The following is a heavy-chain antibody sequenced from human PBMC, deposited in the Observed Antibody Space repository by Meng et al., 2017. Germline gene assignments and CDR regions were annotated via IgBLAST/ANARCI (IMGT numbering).Heavy chain of an antibody. J-gene: IGHJ4*02. CDR1: GYSVTSYW. CDR2: IYAGDSDT. Sequence: KVSCKGSGYSVTSYWIGWVRQMPGKGLEWMGIIYAGDSDTRYSPSFQGQVTISAEKSISTAYLQWSSLKASDTAIYYCARVVDYGDYFDYWGQGTLVTVSS. D-gene: IGHD4-17*01. CDR3: ARVVDYGDYFDY. V-gene: IGHV5-51*01.